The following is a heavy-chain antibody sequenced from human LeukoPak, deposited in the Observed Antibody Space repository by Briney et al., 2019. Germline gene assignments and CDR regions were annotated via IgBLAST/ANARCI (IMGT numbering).Heavy chain of an antibody. Sequence: GGSLRLSCAASGFTFSSYAMSWVRQAPGKGLEWVSAISGSGGSTYYADSVKGRFTISRDNSKNTLYLQMNSLRAEDTAVYYCAREGRRITIFGVVIIPEGYFDYWGQGTLVTVSS. CDR3: AREGRRITIFGVVIIPEGYFDY. CDR2: ISGSGGST. J-gene: IGHJ4*02. V-gene: IGHV3-23*01. CDR1: GFTFSSYA. D-gene: IGHD3-3*01.